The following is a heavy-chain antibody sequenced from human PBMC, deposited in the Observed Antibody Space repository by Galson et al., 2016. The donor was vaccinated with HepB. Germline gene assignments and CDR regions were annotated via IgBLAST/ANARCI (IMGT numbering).Heavy chain of an antibody. Sequence: SLRLSCAASGFTFSNYAMAWVRQAPGKGLEWVSSINGSGDGKYYVDSVKGRFTISRDNTKNTLYLQMNSLRVVDTAIYYCVSGQNAGADDGFGAWGKGALVTAAS. CDR2: INGSGDGK. D-gene: IGHD3-10*01. J-gene: IGHJ5*02. CDR3: VSGQNAGADDGFGA. V-gene: IGHV3-23*01. CDR1: GFTFSNYA.